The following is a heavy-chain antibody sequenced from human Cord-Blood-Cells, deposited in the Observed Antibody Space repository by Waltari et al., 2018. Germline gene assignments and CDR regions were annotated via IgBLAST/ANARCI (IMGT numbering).Heavy chain of an antibody. CDR3: ARDYYGSGSDAFDI. V-gene: IGHV4-38-2*02. J-gene: IGHJ3*02. Sequence: QVQLQESGSGLVKPSETLSLTCPVSGYSISSGYYWGWIRQPPGKGLEWIGSIYHSGSTYYNPSLKSRVTISVDTSKNQFSLKLSSVTAADTAVYYCARDYYGSGSDAFDIWGQGTMVTVSS. D-gene: IGHD3-10*01. CDR1: GYSISSGYY. CDR2: IYHSGST.